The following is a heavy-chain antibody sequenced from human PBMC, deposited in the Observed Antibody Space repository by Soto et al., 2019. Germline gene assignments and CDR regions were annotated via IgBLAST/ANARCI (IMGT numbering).Heavy chain of an antibody. CDR3: ARHSPGYCSGTGCYGDWFDP. J-gene: IGHJ5*02. D-gene: IGHD2-15*01. V-gene: IGHV5-10-1*01. Sequence: GESQKISCEGSGYSFTSYWISWVRQMPGKGLEWMGRIDPTDSYTNYSPSFRGHVTISADKSISTAYLQWSSLKASDTAMYYCARHSPGYCSGTGCYGDWFDPWGQGTLVTVSS. CDR1: GYSFTSYW. CDR2: IDPTDSYT.